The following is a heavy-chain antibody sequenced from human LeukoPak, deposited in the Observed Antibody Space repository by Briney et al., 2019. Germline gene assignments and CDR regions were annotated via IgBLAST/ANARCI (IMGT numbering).Heavy chain of an antibody. CDR1: GGSFSGYY. CDR2: INHSGST. V-gene: IGHV4-34*01. D-gene: IGHD5-12*01. Sequence: KPSETLSLTCAVYGGSFSGYYWSWIRQPPGKGLEWIGEINHSGSTNYNPSLKSRVTISVDTSKNQFSLKLSSVTAADTAVYYCARRRYSGYAGFDYWGQGTLVTVSS. CDR3: ARRRYSGYAGFDY. J-gene: IGHJ4*02.